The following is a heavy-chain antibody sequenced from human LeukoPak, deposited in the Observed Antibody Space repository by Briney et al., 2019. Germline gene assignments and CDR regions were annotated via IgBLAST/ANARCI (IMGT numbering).Heavy chain of an antibody. V-gene: IGHV3-21*01. CDR1: GFIFSSNS. J-gene: IGHJ4*02. Sequence: GGSLRLSCAASGFIFSSNSMNWVRQAPGTGLEWVASISGSSSNKYYADSVQGRFTISRDNAKNSLYLQMGSLRAEDTAVYYCARPPSTSAWSNSVDDWGQGTLVTVSS. CDR2: ISGSSSNK. CDR3: ARPPSTSAWSNSVDD. D-gene: IGHD6-19*01.